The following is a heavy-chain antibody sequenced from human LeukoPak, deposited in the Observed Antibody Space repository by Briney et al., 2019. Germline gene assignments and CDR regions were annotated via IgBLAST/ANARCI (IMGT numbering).Heavy chain of an antibody. CDR1: GFTFSSYG. CDR3: AKDDYYDSSGYHYEGGFDY. CDR2: ISGSGGST. D-gene: IGHD3-22*01. Sequence: GGSLRLSCAASGFTFSSYGMSWVRQAPGKGLEWVSAISGSGGSTYYADSVKGRFTISRDNSKSTLYLQMNSLRAEDTAVYYCAKDDYYDSSGYHYEGGFDYWGQGTLVTVSS. J-gene: IGHJ4*02. V-gene: IGHV3-23*01.